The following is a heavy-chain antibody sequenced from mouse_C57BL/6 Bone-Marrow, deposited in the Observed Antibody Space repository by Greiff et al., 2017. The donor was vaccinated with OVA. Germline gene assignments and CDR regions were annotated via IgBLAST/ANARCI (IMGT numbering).Heavy chain of an antibody. D-gene: IGHD4-1*01. CDR1: GYAFSSSW. CDR3: AKLGGAAWFAY. J-gene: IGHJ3*01. Sequence: VQLQQSGPELVKPGASVKISCKASGYAFSSSWMNWVKQRPGQGLEWIGRIYPGDGDTNYNGKFKGKATLTADKSSSTAYMQLSSLTSEDSAVYFCAKLGGAAWFAYWGQGTLVTVSA. V-gene: IGHV1-82*01. CDR2: IYPGDGDT.